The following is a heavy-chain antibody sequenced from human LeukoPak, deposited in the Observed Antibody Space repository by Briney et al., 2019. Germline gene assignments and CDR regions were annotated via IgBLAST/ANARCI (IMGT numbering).Heavy chain of an antibody. CDR2: IYTSGST. CDR3: ASIGSFGYSYGFPDAFDI. CDR1: GGSISSYY. J-gene: IGHJ3*02. Sequence: SETLSLTCTVSGGSISSYYWSWIRQPAGKGLEWIGRIYTSGSTNYNPSLKSRVTMSVDTSKNQFSLKLSSVTAADTAVYYCASIGSFGYSYGFPDAFDIWGQGTMVTVSS. V-gene: IGHV4-4*07. D-gene: IGHD5-18*01.